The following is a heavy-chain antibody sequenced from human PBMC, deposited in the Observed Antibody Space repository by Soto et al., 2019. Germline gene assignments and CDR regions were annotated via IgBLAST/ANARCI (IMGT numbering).Heavy chain of an antibody. D-gene: IGHD2-2*01. CDR2: INSDGSRT. CDR1: GYTFSSNY. CDR3: ASRGAVVPAASFDY. Sequence: EVKLVESGGDLVQPGESLRLSCAASGYTFSSNYMHWVRQAPGKGLVWVSFINSDGSRTNYADSVKGRFTISRDNAKNTLYLHMTSLRAEDTAVYYCASRGAVVPAASFDYWGQGTLVTVSS. V-gene: IGHV3-74*01. J-gene: IGHJ4*02.